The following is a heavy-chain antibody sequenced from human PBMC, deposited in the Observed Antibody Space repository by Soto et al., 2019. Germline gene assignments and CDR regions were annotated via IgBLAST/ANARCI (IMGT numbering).Heavy chain of an antibody. CDR2: ISGSGGST. V-gene: IGHV3-23*01. D-gene: IGHD1-26*01. Sequence: EVQLLESGGGLVQPGGSLRLSCAASGFTFSSYAMRWVRQAPGKGLEWVSAISGSGGSTYYADSVKGRFTIARDNSKNTLYLQMNSLRAEDTAVYYCARRGSGSYYDSWGQGTLVTVSS. CDR1: GFTFSSYA. CDR3: ARRGSGSYYDS. J-gene: IGHJ4*02.